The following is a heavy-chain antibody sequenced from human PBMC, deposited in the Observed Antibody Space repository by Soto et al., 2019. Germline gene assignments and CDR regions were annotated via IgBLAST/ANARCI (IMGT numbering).Heavy chain of an antibody. CDR1: GGSISSYY. V-gene: IGHV4-59*08. J-gene: IGHJ4*02. CDR3: ASSKRDYYDSSGFYDY. Sequence: SETLSLTCTVSGGSISSYYWGWIRQPPGKGLEWIGFIYYSGSTNYNPSLKSRVTMSVDTSKNQFSLKLSSVTAADTAVYYCASSKRDYYDSSGFYDYWGQGTLVTVSS. D-gene: IGHD3-22*01. CDR2: IYYSGST.